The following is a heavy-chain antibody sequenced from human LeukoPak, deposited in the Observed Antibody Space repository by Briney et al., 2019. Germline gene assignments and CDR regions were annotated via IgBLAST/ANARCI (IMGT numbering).Heavy chain of an antibody. CDR2: ISSSSSTI. J-gene: IGHJ4*02. CDR3: ASNVVRPPTVCNY. D-gene: IGHD4-17*01. V-gene: IGHV3-48*01. Sequence: TGGSLRLSCAASGFTFSSYSMNWVRQAPGKGLEWVSYISSSSSTIYYADSVKGRFTISRDNAKNSLYLQMNSLRAEDTAVYYCASNVVRPPTVCNYSGQATLVTVSS. CDR1: GFTFSSYS.